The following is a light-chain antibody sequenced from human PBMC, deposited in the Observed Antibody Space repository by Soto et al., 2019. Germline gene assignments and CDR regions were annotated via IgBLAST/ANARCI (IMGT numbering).Light chain of an antibody. CDR2: AAS. J-gene: IGKJ1*01. V-gene: IGKV1-39*01. CDR3: QQSFTPLWT. CDR1: QSISNY. Sequence: DIQMTQSPSSLSASVGDRVTITCRASQSISNYLNWYQQKPGKAPKLLIYAASSMQSGVPSRFSGSGSETDFTLTISSLQPDDSATYYCQQSFTPLWTFVQGTKVE.